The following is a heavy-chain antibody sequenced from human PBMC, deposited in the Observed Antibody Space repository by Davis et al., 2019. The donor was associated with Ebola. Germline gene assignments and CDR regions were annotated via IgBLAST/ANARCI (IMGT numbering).Heavy chain of an antibody. D-gene: IGHD6-19*01. CDR3: AKDRAYSSGWIDY. Sequence: GESLKISCAASGFTFSSYWMSWVRQAPGKGLEWVANIKQDGSEKYYVDSVKGRFTISRDNAKNSLYLQMNSLRAEDTALYYCAKDRAYSSGWIDYWGQGTLVTVSS. CDR2: IKQDGSEK. CDR1: GFTFSSYW. V-gene: IGHV3-7*03. J-gene: IGHJ4*02.